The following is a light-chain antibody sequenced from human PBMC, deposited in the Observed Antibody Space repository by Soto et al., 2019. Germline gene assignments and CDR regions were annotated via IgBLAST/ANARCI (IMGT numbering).Light chain of an antibody. CDR3: CSYADSATWV. V-gene: IGLV2-23*01. CDR1: SSDVGSYNL. CDR2: EGS. J-gene: IGLJ3*02. Sequence: QSALTQPASVSGSPGQSITISCTGTSSDVGSYNLVSWYQHHPGKAPKLMIYEGSKRPSGVSYRFSGSKSGNTASLTISGLQAEDEADYYCCSYADSATWVFGGWTKLTVL.